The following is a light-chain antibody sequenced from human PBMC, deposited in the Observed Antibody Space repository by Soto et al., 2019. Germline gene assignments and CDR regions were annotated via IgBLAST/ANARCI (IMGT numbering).Light chain of an antibody. V-gene: IGLV2-8*01. CDR3: TSYAGSDNVI. CDR1: SSDVGGHNY. CDR2: EVI. Sequence: QSALTQPPSASGSPGQSVTISCTGTSSDVGGHNYVSWYQRHPGKAPKLLIYEVIQRPSGVPDRFSGSKSGNTASLTVSGLQAEDEADYYCTSYAGSDNVIFGGGTQLTVL. J-gene: IGLJ2*01.